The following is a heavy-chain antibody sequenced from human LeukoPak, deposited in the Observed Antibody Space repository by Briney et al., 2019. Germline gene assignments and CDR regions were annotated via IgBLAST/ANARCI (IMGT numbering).Heavy chain of an antibody. CDR2: IYYSGST. Sequence: PSETLSLTCTVSGGPISSSSYYWGWIRQPPGKGLEWIGSIYYSGSTYYNPSLKSRVTISVDTSKNQFSLKLSSVTAADTAVYYCARVLSINRRFPYYFDYWGQGTLVTVSS. D-gene: IGHD3-10*01. CDR3: ARVLSINRRFPYYFDY. V-gene: IGHV4-39*07. CDR1: GGPISSSSYY. J-gene: IGHJ4*02.